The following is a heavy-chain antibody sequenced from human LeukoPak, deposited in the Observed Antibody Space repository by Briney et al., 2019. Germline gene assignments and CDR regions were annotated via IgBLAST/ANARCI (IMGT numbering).Heavy chain of an antibody. CDR1: GFTFSSYW. J-gene: IGHJ5*02. CDR3: ARDLDGYRSGNGA. Sequence: GGSLRLSCAASGFTFSSYWMHWVRQAPGKGLVWVSRINGDGSSTRYADSVKGRFTISRDNAKNTLYLQMNSLRAEDTAVYYCARDLDGYRSGNGAWGQGTLVTVSS. CDR2: INGDGSST. V-gene: IGHV3-74*01. D-gene: IGHD5-12*01.